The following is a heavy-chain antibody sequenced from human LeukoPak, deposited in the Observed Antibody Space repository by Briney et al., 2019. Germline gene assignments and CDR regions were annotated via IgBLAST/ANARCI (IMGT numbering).Heavy chain of an antibody. CDR1: GYTFAAYY. CDR2: IRPNSGVT. D-gene: IGHD3-16*01. J-gene: IGHJ3*02. V-gene: IGHV1-2*02. CDR3: ATWGLHFDT. Sequence: GASVKVSCKASGYTFAAYYMYWVRQAPGQGLEWMGWIRPNSGVTNYTQKFQGRVTMTRDTSINTAYMELSSLTSDDTAVYFCATWGLHFDTWGQGTMVTVAS.